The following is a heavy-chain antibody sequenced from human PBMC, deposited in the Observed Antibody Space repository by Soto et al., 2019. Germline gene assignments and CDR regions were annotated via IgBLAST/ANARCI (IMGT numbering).Heavy chain of an antibody. CDR2: INHSGST. CDR1: GGSFSCYY. Sequence: SETLSLTCAVYGGSFSCYYWSWVRQPPGKGLEWIGEINHSGSTNYNPSLKSRVTISVDTSKNQFSLKLSSVTAADTAVYYCARRRYYYDSSGYYGMDVWGQGTTVTSP. J-gene: IGHJ6*02. V-gene: IGHV4-34*01. D-gene: IGHD3-22*01. CDR3: ARRRYYYDSSGYYGMDV.